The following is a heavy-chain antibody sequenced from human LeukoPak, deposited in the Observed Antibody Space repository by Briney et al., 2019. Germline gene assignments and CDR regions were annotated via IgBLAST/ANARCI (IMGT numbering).Heavy chain of an antibody. D-gene: IGHD3-9*01. Sequence: SETLSLTCTVSGGSISSYYWSWVRQPPGKGLEWIGYIYYSGSTNYNPSLKSLVTMSVDTSKNQFSLKLSSVTAADTGVYYCAGRGETTINYWGQGTLVTVSS. CDR2: IYYSGST. J-gene: IGHJ4*02. CDR3: AGRGETTINY. CDR1: GGSISSYY. V-gene: IGHV4-59*01.